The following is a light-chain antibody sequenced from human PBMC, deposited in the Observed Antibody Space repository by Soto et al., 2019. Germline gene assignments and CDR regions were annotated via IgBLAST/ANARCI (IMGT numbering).Light chain of an antibody. CDR3: SSYTSSSTYV. J-gene: IGLJ1*01. CDR1: SSDVGGYNY. CDR2: DVS. Sequence: QSALTQPASVSGSPGQSITISCTGTSSDVGGYNYVSWYQQHTGKAPKLMIYDVSNRPSGVSNRFSGSKSGNTASLTISGLQAEDEADYYCSSYTSSSTYVFGTGTKLTVL. V-gene: IGLV2-14*01.